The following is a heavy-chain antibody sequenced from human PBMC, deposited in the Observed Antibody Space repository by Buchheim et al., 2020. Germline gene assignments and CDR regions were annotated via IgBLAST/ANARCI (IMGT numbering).Heavy chain of an antibody. J-gene: IGHJ6*02. D-gene: IGHD3-9*01. CDR2: IKQDGSEK. CDR3: ARDTLTNYYYYGMDV. V-gene: IGHV3-7*01. CDR1: GFTFSNAW. Sequence: EVQLVESGGGLVKPGGSLRLSCAASGFTFSNAWMSWVRRAPGKGLEWVANIKQDGSEKYYVDSVKGRFTISRDNAKNSLYLQMNSLRAEDTAVYYCARDTLTNYYYYGMDVWGQGTT.